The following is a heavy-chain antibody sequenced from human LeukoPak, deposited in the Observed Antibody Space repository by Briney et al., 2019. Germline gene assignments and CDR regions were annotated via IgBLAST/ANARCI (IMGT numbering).Heavy chain of an antibody. CDR2: IYYSGST. CDR1: GFSISSYY. V-gene: IGHV4-59*01. J-gene: IGHJ5*02. Sequence: SETLSLTCTVSGFSISSYYWSWIRQPPGKGLEWIGYIYYSGSTNYNPSLKSRVTISVDTSKNQFSLKLSSVTAADTAVYYCAKYQLPRGNWFDPWGQGTLVTVSS. D-gene: IGHD2-2*01. CDR3: AKYQLPRGNWFDP.